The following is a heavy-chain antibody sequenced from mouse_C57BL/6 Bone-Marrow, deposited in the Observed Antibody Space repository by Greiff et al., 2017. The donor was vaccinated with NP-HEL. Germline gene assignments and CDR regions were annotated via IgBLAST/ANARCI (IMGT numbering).Heavy chain of an antibody. V-gene: IGHV3-1*01. Sequence: VQLKESGPGMVKPSQSLSLTCTVTGYSITSGYDWHWIRHFPGNKLEWMGYISYSGSTNYNPSLKSRISITHDTSKNHFFQKLNSVTTEDTATYYCAREGYYGSSLWFAYWGQGTLVTVSA. CDR1: GYSITSGYD. CDR3: AREGYYGSSLWFAY. D-gene: IGHD1-1*01. J-gene: IGHJ3*01. CDR2: ISYSGST.